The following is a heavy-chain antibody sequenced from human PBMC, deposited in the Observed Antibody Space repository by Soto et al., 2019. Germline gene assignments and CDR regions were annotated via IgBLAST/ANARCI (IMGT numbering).Heavy chain of an antibody. V-gene: IGHV1-8*01. J-gene: IGHJ4*02. D-gene: IGHD4-17*01. Sequence: QVQLVQSGAEVKKPGASVKVSCKASGYTFTSYDINWVRQATGQGLEWMGWMNPNSGNTGYAQKFQDSVNMTRNTSTSTDYLELSSLRCDDTAVYYCARSLYGDNVDYSGQRTLVTVSS. CDR2: MNPNSGNT. CDR3: ARSLYGDNVDY. CDR1: GYTFTSYD.